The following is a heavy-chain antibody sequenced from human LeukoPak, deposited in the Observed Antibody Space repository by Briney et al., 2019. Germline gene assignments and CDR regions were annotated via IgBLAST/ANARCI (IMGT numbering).Heavy chain of an antibody. CDR1: GFTFSDCY. D-gene: IGHD5-12*01. V-gene: IGHV3-11*06. CDR3: ASGGYSGYYFDY. Sequence: GGSLRLSCVASGFTFSDCYMSWIRQAPGKGLEWVSSISSSSSDIYYADSVKGRFTISRDNAKNSLYLHMNSLRAEDTAVYYCASGGYSGYYFDYWGQGTLVTVSS. CDR2: ISSSSSDI. J-gene: IGHJ4*02.